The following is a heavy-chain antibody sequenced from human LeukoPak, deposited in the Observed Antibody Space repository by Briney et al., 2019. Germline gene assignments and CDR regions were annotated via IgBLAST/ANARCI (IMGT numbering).Heavy chain of an antibody. V-gene: IGHV1-46*01. CDR2: INPSGGST. D-gene: IGHD3-22*01. CDR1: GYTFTSYY. Sequence: GASVKVSCKASGYTFTSYYMHWVRQAPGQGLEWMGIINPSGGSTSYAQKFQGRLTVTADTSTSTAYMELRSLESDDTAIYYCARDDISGYYDWGQGTLLTVSS. J-gene: IGHJ4*02. CDR3: ARDDISGYYD.